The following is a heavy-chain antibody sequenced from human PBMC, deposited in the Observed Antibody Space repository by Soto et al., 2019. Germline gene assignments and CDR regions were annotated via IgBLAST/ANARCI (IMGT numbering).Heavy chain of an antibody. Sequence: ASVKVSCKASGGTFSSYAISWVRQAPGQGLEWMGGIIPIFGTANYAQKFQGRVTITADESTSTAYMELSSLRSEDTAVYYCERDIVGIAAAGIGSLYYHYVMDVWGQGSTVIVSS. CDR1: GGTFSSYA. D-gene: IGHD6-13*01. CDR2: IIPIFGTA. J-gene: IGHJ6*02. V-gene: IGHV1-69*13. CDR3: ERDIVGIAAAGIGSLYYHYVMDV.